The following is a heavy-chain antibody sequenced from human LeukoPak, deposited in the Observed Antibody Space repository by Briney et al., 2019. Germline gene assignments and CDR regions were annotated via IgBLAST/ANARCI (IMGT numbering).Heavy chain of an antibody. CDR3: ARLPYYDFWSGPFYYFDY. V-gene: IGHV5-51*01. Sequence: GESLKISCKGSGYSFTSYWIGWVRQMPGKGLEWMGIIYPGDSDTRYSPSFQGQVTISADKSISTAYLQWSSLKASDTAMYYCARLPYYDFWSGPFYYFDYWGQGTLVTVSS. CDR1: GYSFTSYW. D-gene: IGHD3-3*01. CDR2: IYPGDSDT. J-gene: IGHJ4*02.